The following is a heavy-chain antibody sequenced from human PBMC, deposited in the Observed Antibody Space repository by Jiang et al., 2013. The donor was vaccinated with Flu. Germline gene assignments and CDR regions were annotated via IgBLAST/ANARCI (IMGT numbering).Heavy chain of an antibody. CDR3: ARPRAVAGPIGDAFDI. CDR2: IYPGDSDT. D-gene: IGHD6-19*01. J-gene: IGHJ3*02. Sequence: MGIIYPGDSDTRYSPSFQGQVTISADKSISTAYLQWSSLKASDTAMYYCARPRAVAGPIGDAFDIWGQGTMVTVSS. V-gene: IGHV5-51*01.